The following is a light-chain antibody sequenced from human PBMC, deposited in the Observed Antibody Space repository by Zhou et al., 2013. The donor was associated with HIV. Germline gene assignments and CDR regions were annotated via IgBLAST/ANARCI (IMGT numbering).Light chain of an antibody. V-gene: IGKV1-39*01. Sequence: DIQMTQSPSSLSASIGDRVTITCRASQSINSYLNWYQHKPGKAPNLLISGATSLQSGVPSRFSGSGSGTDFTLTISSLQPEDFATYYCQQSFSSWTFGPGTKVEIK. CDR2: GAT. J-gene: IGKJ1*01. CDR3: QQSFSSWT. CDR1: QSINSY.